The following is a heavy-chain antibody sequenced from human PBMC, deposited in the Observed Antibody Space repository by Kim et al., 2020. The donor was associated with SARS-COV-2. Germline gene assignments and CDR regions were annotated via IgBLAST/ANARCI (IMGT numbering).Heavy chain of an antibody. CDR1: GFTFSSYA. CDR2: ISYDGSNK. V-gene: IGHV3-30-3*01. CDR3: ARDESSGWYPKVQN. D-gene: IGHD6-19*01. J-gene: IGHJ4*02. Sequence: GGSLRLSCAASGFTFSSYAMHWVRQAPGKGLEWVAVISYDGSNKYYADSVKGRFTISRDNSKNTLYLQMNSLRAEDTAVYYCARDESSGWYPKVQNWGQGTLVTVSS.